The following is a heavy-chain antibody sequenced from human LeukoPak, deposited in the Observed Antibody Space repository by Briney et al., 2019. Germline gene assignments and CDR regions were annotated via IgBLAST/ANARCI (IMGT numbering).Heavy chain of an antibody. CDR2: IYHSGST. J-gene: IGHJ6*03. D-gene: IGHD2-2*01. CDR1: GGSLSPYY. V-gene: IGHV4-38-2*02. CDR3: ARDGCSSTSCYFIYYYYMDV. Sequence: SETLSLTCSVSGGSLSPYYWSWIRQPPGKGLEWIGSIYHSGSTYYNPSLKSRVTISVGTSKNQFSLKLSSVTAADTAVYYCARDGCSSTSCYFIYYYYMDVWGKGTTVTVSS.